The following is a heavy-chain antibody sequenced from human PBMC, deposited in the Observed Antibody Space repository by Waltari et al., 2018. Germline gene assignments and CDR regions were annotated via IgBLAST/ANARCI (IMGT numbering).Heavy chain of an antibody. CDR2: VDPEDGET. J-gene: IGHJ3*02. CDR1: GYTFTDYY. V-gene: IGHV1-69-2*01. D-gene: IGHD2-2*01. Sequence: EVQLVQSGAEVKKPGATVKISCKASGYTFTDYYMHWVQQAPGKGLEWMGRVDPEDGETIYAEKFQGRVTITADTSTDTAYMELSSLRSEDTAVYYCATGLFVVGFRSQYAFDIWGQGTMVTVSS. CDR3: ATGLFVVGFRSQYAFDI.